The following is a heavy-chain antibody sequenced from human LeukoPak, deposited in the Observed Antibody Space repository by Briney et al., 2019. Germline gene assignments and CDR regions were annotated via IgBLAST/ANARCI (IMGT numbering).Heavy chain of an antibody. D-gene: IGHD3-3*01. CDR2: INPSGGST. V-gene: IGHV1-46*03. J-gene: IGHJ5*02. CDR1: GYTFTSYY. CDR3: TTYYDFWSGKNWFDP. Sequence: ASVKVSCKASGYTFTSYYMHWVRQAPGQGLGWMGIINPSGGSTSYAQKFQGRVTMTRDTSTSTVYMELSSLRSEDTAVYYCTTYYDFWSGKNWFDPWGQGTLVTVSS.